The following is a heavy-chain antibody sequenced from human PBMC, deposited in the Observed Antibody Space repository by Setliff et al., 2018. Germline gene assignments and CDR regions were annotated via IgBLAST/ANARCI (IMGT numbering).Heavy chain of an antibody. CDR1: GFSFSTYA. Sequence: GGSLRLSCAASGFSFSTYAMHWVRQAPGKGLEWVAVISYDGSKKYYADSVKGRFTISRDNSRNTLYLQMNSLGSDDTAVYYCVIFWGSYRYWDHELDYWGQGTLVTVSS. CDR2: ISYDGSKK. V-gene: IGHV3-30*04. J-gene: IGHJ4*02. D-gene: IGHD3-16*02. CDR3: VIFWGSYRYWDHELDY.